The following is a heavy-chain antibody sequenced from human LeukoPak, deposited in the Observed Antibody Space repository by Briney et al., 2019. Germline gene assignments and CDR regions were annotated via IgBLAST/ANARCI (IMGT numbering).Heavy chain of an antibody. Sequence: GGSLRLSCAASGFTFSSYAMSWVRQAPGKGLEWVAAITGSGCSTYYADCVKRRFTISRDNAKNTLYLKMNRLRAEDTTVYYCAKESGDSSGYSRSGYGMDVWGQGTTVTVSS. J-gene: IGHJ6*02. CDR1: GFTFSSYA. D-gene: IGHD3-22*01. CDR2: ITGSGCST. V-gene: IGHV3-23*01. CDR3: AKESGDSSGYSRSGYGMDV.